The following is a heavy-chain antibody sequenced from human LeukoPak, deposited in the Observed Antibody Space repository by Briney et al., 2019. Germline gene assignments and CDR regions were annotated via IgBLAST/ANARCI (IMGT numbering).Heavy chain of an antibody. CDR2: IYYSGST. D-gene: IGHD1-26*01. V-gene: IGHV4-59*01. CDR3: ARSRSGSYITSVDY. J-gene: IGHJ4*02. Sequence: PSETLSLTCTVSGGSISSYYWSWIRQPPGKGLEWIGYIYYSGSTNYNPSLKSRVTISVDTSKTQFSLKLSSVTAADTAVYYCARSRSGSYITSVDYWGQGTLVTVSS. CDR1: GGSISSYY.